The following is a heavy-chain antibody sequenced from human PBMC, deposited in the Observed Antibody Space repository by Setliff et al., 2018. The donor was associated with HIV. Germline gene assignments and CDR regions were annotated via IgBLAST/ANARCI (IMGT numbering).Heavy chain of an antibody. D-gene: IGHD5-12*01. CDR2: VNEDNGDR. CDR3: VRDEKRAAGGSLYYFDL. V-gene: IGHV1-18*01. J-gene: IGHJ4*02. CDR1: GYNFGLYG. Sequence: ASVKVSCKASGYNFGLYGISWVRQAPGQRLEWMGWVNEDNGDRKFAPNVQGRLVLTTDTSTNTAYMELTSLTPEDTALYYCVRDEKRAAGGSLYYFDLWGQGTLVTVSS.